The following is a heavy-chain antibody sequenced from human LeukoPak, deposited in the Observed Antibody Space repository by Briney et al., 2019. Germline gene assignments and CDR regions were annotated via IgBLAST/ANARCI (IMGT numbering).Heavy chain of an antibody. CDR2: ISYDGSNK. V-gene: IGHV3-30-3*01. CDR1: GFTFSYHW. D-gene: IGHD6-19*01. Sequence: GGSLRLSCAASGFTFSYHWMTWVRQAPGKGLEWVAIISYDGSNKYYADSVKGRFTISRDNSKNTLYLQMNSLRAEDTAVYYCASGESSGWYKYWGQGTLVTVSS. J-gene: IGHJ4*02. CDR3: ASGESSGWYKY.